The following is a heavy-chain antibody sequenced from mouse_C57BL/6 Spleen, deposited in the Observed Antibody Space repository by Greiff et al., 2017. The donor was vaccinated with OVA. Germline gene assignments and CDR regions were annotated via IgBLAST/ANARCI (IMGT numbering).Heavy chain of an antibody. V-gene: IGHV5-9-1*02. Sequence: EVQGVESGEGLVKPGGSLKLSCAASGFTFSSYAMSCVRQTPEKRLEWVAYISSGGDYIYYAATVKGRFTISRDNARNTLYLQMSSLKSEDTAMYYCTRGPPGFAYWGQGTLVTVSA. J-gene: IGHJ3*01. CDR1: GFTFSSYA. CDR3: TRGPPGFAY. CDR2: ISSGGDYI.